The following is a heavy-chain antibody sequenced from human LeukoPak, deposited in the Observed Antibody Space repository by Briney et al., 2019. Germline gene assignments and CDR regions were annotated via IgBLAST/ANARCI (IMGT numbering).Heavy chain of an antibody. CDR2: ISVRSNYI. CDR3: VRLRRNSDTSGFYYYYDF. Sequence: GGSLRLSCVASGYTFRSYSINWVRHAPGKGLEWVSSISVRSNYIYYADSVRGRFSISRDDARDSLYLQTNSLRAEDTAVYFCVRLRRNSDTSGFYYYYDFWGQGTLVTVSS. V-gene: IGHV3-21*01. D-gene: IGHD3-22*01. CDR1: GYTFRSYS. J-gene: IGHJ4*02.